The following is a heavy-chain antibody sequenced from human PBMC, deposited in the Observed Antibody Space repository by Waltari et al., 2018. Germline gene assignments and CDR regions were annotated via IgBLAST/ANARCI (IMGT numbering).Heavy chain of an antibody. D-gene: IGHD3-3*01. CDR3: ARQKGARDFWSGYYDYFDY. J-gene: IGHJ4*02. Sequence: QVQLQQWGAGLLKPSETLSLTCAVYGGSFSGYYWSWIRQPPGKGLEWIGEINHSGRTNYNPSLKSRVTISVDTSKNQVSLKLSSVTAADTAVYYCARQKGARDFWSGYYDYFDYWGQGTLVTVSS. CDR1: GGSFSGYY. CDR2: INHSGRT. V-gene: IGHV4-34*01.